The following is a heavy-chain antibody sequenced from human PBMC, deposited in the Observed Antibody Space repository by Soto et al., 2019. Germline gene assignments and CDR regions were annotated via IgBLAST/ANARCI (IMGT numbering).Heavy chain of an antibody. CDR2: INAGNGNT. CDR3: ARREVVVAATDAFGI. CDR1: GYTFTSYA. D-gene: IGHD2-15*01. Sequence: ASVKVSCKASGYTFTSYAMHWVRQAPGQRLEWMGWINAGNGNTKYSQKFQGRVTITRDTSASTAYMELSSLRSEDTAVYYCARREVVVAATDAFGIWGQGTMVTVSS. J-gene: IGHJ3*02. V-gene: IGHV1-3*01.